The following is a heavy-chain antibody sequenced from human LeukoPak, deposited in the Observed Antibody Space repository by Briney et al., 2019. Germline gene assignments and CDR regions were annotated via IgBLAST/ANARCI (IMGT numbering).Heavy chain of an antibody. CDR3: ARIGSSRKEFDY. J-gene: IGHJ4*02. D-gene: IGHD1-14*01. Sequence: QSGPTLVNPTQTLTLTCTFSGFSLSTSGMCVSWIRQPPGKALEWLARIDWDNDKYFSRSLKTRLTISKDTSKNQVVLTMTNMDPVDTATYYCARIGSSRKEFDYWGQGTLVTVSS. CDR2: IDWDNDK. V-gene: IGHV2-70*11. CDR1: GFSLSTSGMC.